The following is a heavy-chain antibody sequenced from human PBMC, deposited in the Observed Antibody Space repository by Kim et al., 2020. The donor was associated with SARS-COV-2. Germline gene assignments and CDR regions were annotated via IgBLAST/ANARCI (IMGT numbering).Heavy chain of an antibody. V-gene: IGHV3-66*02. Sequence: GGSLRLSCAASGFTVSSNYMSWVRQAPGKGLEWVSVIYSGGSTYYADSVKGRFTISRDNSKNTLYLQMNSLRAEDTAVYYCARDLLTGFAGYYGMDVWGQGTTVTVSS. CDR3: ARDLLTGFAGYYGMDV. CDR2: IYSGGST. J-gene: IGHJ6*02. D-gene: IGHD3-9*01. CDR1: GFTVSSNY.